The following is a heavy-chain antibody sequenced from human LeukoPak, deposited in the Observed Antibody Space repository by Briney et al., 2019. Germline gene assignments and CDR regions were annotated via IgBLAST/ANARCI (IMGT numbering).Heavy chain of an antibody. V-gene: IGHV4-34*01. CDR2: IMDWVIT. D-gene: IGHD3-10*01. Sequence: SRTWAVYGASGIRVFRGWSRILPKKGREWSGEIMDWVITNYTPSLKSSVRISSDTSKNQMSLRLTTATAADAAIYYCVRGFTGVVGDHWGQGTLVTVSS. CDR1: GASGIRVF. CDR3: VRGFTGVVGDH. J-gene: IGHJ4*02.